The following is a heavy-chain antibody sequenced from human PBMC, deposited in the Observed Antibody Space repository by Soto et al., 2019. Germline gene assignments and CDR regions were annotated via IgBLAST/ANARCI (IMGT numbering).Heavy chain of an antibody. CDR1: GFTFSSYG. D-gene: IGHD3-3*02. Sequence: QVQLVESGGGVVQPGRSLRLSCAASGFTFSSYGMHWVRQAPGKGLEWVAVISDDGSNKYYADSVKGRFTSSRDNSKNTLYLQMNSLRAEDTAVYYCAIDYLHFWSGRGGWGQGTLVTVSS. J-gene: IGHJ4*02. V-gene: IGHV3-30*03. CDR3: AIDYLHFWSGRGG. CDR2: ISDDGSNK.